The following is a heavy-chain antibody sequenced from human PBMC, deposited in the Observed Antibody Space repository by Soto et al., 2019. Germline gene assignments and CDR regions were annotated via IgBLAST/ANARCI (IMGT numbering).Heavy chain of an antibody. D-gene: IGHD2-8*02. CDR2: INHSGST. Sequence: QVQLQQWGAGLLKPSETLSLTCAVYGGSFSGYYWTWIRQPPGTGLEWIGEINHSGSTNYNPSLKSRVTISGDTSKKQVSLMLTSVTAADTAVYYCARDKITGLFGYCGQGTLVTVYS. V-gene: IGHV4-34*01. CDR1: GGSFSGYY. CDR3: ARDKITGLFGY. J-gene: IGHJ4*02.